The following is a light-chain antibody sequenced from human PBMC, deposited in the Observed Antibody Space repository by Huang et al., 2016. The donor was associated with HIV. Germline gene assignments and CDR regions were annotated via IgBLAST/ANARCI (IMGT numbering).Light chain of an antibody. CDR1: QSVSRSF. J-gene: IGKJ1*01. CDR3: QQYGSSSWA. V-gene: IGKV3-20*01. CDR2: GAS. Sequence: EIVLTQSPGSLSLSPGERATLSCRASQSVSRSFLAWYQQKSGQAPRLLIHGASTRATGIPDRFSGSGSGTDFTLTISRLEPEDFAVYYCQQYGSSSWAFGQGTQVEIK.